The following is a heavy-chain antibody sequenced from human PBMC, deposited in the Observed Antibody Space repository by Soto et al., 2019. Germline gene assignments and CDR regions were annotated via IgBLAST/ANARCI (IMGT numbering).Heavy chain of an antibody. V-gene: IGHV1-3*01. D-gene: IGHD3-16*01. J-gene: IGHJ6*02. Sequence: ASVKVSCKASGYTSTTHAIHWVRQAPGQGLEWMGWIKPGNGNTKYSEKSQGRVTITRDTSASTVYMALSSLRFEDTAVYYCVGQSFEEGMDVWGQGTTVTVSS. CDR3: VGQSFEEGMDV. CDR2: IKPGNGNT. CDR1: GYTSTTHA.